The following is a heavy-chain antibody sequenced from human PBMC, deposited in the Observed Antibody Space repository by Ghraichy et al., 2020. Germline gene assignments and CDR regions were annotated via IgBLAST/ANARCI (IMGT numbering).Heavy chain of an antibody. D-gene: IGHD3-22*01. CDR3: AKADFYYDSSGYYPPFDY. CDR1: GFTFSSYA. V-gene: IGHV3-23*01. J-gene: IGHJ4*02. CDR2: ISGSGGST. Sequence: GESLNISCAASGFTFSSYAMSWVRQAPGKGLEWVSAISGSGGSTYYADSVKGRFTISRDNSKNTLYLQMNSLRAEDTAVYYCAKADFYYDSSGYYPPFDYWGQGTLVTVSS.